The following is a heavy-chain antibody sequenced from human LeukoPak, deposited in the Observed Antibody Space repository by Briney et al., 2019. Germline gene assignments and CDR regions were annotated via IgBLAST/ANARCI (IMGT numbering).Heavy chain of an antibody. V-gene: IGHV1-2*06. Sequence: ASVKVSCKASGYTFTGCYMHWVRQAPGQGLEWMGRINPNSGGTNYAQKFQGRVTMTRDTSISTAYMELSRLRSDDTAVYYCARDNCSGGSRDWFDPWGQGTLVTVSS. J-gene: IGHJ5*02. CDR1: GYTFTGCY. D-gene: IGHD2-15*01. CDR2: INPNSGGT. CDR3: ARDNCSGGSRDWFDP.